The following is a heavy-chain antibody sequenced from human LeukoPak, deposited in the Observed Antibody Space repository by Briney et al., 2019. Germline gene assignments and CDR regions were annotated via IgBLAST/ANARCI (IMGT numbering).Heavy chain of an antibody. V-gene: IGHV1-2*02. J-gene: IGHJ4*02. CDR2: INPNSGGT. CDR3: ARDVLLSGRPAAKALGY. D-gene: IGHD2-2*01. Sequence: ASVKVSCKASGYTFTSYYMHWVRQAPGQGLEWMGWINPNSGGTNYAQKFQGRVTMTRDTSISTAYMELSRLRSDDTAVYYCARDVLLSGRPAAKALGYWGQGTLVTVSS. CDR1: GYTFTSYY.